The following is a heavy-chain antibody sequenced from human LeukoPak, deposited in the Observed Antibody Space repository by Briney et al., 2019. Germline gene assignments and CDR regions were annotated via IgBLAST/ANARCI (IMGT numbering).Heavy chain of an antibody. J-gene: IGHJ4*02. CDR2: ISNSADRT. CDR1: GFTFSSYS. Sequence: GGSLRLSCAASGFTFSSYSMNWVRKAPGKGLDWVSGISNSADRTYYADHVRGRFTISRDNSKNTLLLQMNSLTVEDSAVYYCAKGTSTMANRPADYWGQGTLVTVSS. CDR3: AKGTSTMANRPADY. D-gene: IGHD5/OR15-5a*01. V-gene: IGHV3-23*01.